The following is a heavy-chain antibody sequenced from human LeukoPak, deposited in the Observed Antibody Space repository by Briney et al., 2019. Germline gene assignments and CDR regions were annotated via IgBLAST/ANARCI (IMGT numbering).Heavy chain of an antibody. J-gene: IGHJ5*02. D-gene: IGHD5-18*01. CDR1: GGSISSYY. Sequence: PSETLSLTCTVSGGSISSYYWSWIRQPPGKGLEWIGYIYYSGSTNYNPSLKSRVTISVDTSKNQFSLKLSSVTAADTAVYYCARSPGYSYGYEVRWFDPWGQGTLVTVSS. V-gene: IGHV4-59*12. CDR2: IYYSGST. CDR3: ARSPGYSYGYEVRWFDP.